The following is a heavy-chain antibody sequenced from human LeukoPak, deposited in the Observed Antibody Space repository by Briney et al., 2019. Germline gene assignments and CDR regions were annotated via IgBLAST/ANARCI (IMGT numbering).Heavy chain of an antibody. CDR3: ARDPLVYM. V-gene: IGHV3-7*01. D-gene: IGHD2-2*02. CDR1: GFNFGNYW. J-gene: IGHJ4*02. CDR2: IYQDGSKK. Sequence: GGSLRLSCAASGFNFGNYWMNWVRQAPGKGLEWVANIYQDGSKKYFVDSVEGRFTISRDNAKNSLYLQMNSLRVEDTAVYYCARDPLVYMWGQGSLVTVSS.